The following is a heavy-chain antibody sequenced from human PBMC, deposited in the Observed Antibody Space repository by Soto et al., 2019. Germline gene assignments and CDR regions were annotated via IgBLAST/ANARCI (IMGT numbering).Heavy chain of an antibody. J-gene: IGHJ6*02. D-gene: IGHD2-15*01. CDR2: IIPIFGTA. Sequence: SVKVSCKASGGTFSSYAISWVRQAPGQGLEWMGGIIPIFGTANYAQKFQGRVTITADESTSTAYMELSSLRSEDTAVYYCARRLGCSGGSCHGVYYYGMDVWGQGTTVTVSS. CDR3: ARRLGCSGGSCHGVYYYGMDV. V-gene: IGHV1-69*13. CDR1: GGTFSSYA.